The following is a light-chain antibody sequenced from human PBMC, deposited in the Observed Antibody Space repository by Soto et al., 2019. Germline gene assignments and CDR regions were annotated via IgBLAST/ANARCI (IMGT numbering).Light chain of an antibody. CDR2: DVS. V-gene: IGLV2-14*01. Sequence: QLVLTQPASVSGSPGQSITISCTGTSSDVGGYNYVSWYQQHPGKAPKLMIYDVSNRPSGVSNRFSGSKSGNTASLTISRLQAEDEADYYCSSYTSSSTLLYVFGTGTKLTVL. CDR1: SSDVGGYNY. CDR3: SSYTSSSTLLYV. J-gene: IGLJ1*01.